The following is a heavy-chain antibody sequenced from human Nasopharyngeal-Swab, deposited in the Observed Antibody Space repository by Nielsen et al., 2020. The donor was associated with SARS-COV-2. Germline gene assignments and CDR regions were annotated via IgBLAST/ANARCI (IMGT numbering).Heavy chain of an antibody. V-gene: IGHV3-30*04. CDR2: ISYDGSNK. CDR1: GFTFSSYA. D-gene: IGHD3-9*01. J-gene: IGHJ4*02. CDR3: TTDRNTYYDILTGYHEYPDY. Sequence: GESLKISCAASGFTFSSYAMHWVRQAPGKGLEWVAVISYDGSNKYYADSVKGRFTISRDNSKNTLYLQMNSLKTEDTAVYYCTTDRNTYYDILTGYHEYPDYWGQGTLVTVSS.